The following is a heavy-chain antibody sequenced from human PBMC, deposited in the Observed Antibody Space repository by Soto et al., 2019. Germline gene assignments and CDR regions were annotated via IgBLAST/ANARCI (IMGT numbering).Heavy chain of an antibody. CDR3: GIMYSSGWGGDVGY. CDR1: GGTFSSYA. Sequence: QVQLVQSGAEVKKPGSSVKVSCKASGGTFSSYAITWVRQAPGQGLEWMGGLIPMFGSPNYAQRFQGRVTIIAAESTSTADMDLSSVRWEDTAVYYCGIMYSSGWGGDVGYWGQGTLVIGSS. J-gene: IGHJ4*02. D-gene: IGHD6-19*01. CDR2: LIPMFGSP. V-gene: IGHV1-69*12.